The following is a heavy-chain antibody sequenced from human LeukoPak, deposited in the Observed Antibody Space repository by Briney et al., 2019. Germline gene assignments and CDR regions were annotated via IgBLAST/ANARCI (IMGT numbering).Heavy chain of an antibody. J-gene: IGHJ4*02. CDR2: IYHSGNS. V-gene: IGHV4-38-2*02. Sequence: RPSETLSLTCTVSGYSVSTGYYWGWIRQSPGKGLERIGNIYHSGNSFYNPSLRGRVTISVDTSKNQFSLKFTSETAADTAVYYCAREDDVYYDITDWGTDYWGQGILVTVSS. CDR3: AREDDVYYDITDWGTDY. CDR1: GYSVSTGYY. D-gene: IGHD3-22*01.